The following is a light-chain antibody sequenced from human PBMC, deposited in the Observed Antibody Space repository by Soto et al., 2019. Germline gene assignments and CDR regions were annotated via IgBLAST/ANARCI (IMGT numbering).Light chain of an antibody. CDR1: SSNIGGNS. CDR2: DDD. J-gene: IGLJ1*01. V-gene: IGLV1-51*01. CDR3: GSWDSSMTAYV. Sequence: QSVLTQPPAVSAAPGQRVTISCSGSSSNIGGNSVSWYQQLPGKAPKLLIYDDDKRPSGIPDRFSGSKSGTSATLGITGFQNGDEADYYCGSWDSSMTAYVFGTGTKVTVL.